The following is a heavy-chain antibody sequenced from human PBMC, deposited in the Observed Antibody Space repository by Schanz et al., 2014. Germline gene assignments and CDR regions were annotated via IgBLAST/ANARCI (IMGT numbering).Heavy chain of an antibody. V-gene: IGHV3-30*03. CDR1: GFTFSSYS. CDR2: ISSDGTNK. D-gene: IGHD6-6*01. CDR3: ARLATSKSRLGDAVDI. J-gene: IGHJ3*02. Sequence: VQLVESGGGLVKPGGSLRLSCAASGFTFSSYSMNWVRQAPGKGLNWVAVISSDGTNKYYADSVQGRFTLSKDFSKDTLYLQLTSLRPEDTAVYYCARLATSKSRLGDAVDIWGQGTMVTVSS.